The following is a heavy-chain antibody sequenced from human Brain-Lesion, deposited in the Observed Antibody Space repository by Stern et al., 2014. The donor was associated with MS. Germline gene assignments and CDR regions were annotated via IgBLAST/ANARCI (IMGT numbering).Heavy chain of an antibody. CDR2: IHASGSA. CDR1: GGSISSGSDY. V-gene: IGHV4-61*02. Sequence: VQLVESGPGLVKPSQTLSLTCTVSGGSISSGSDYWSWIRQPVGKGPEWIGRIHASGSAFYTPSLKSRVTISTDTSMNQFSLELNSATAADTAIYYCASGYRIFDYWGQGILVTVSS. D-gene: IGHD5-18*01. CDR3: ASGYRIFDY. J-gene: IGHJ4*02.